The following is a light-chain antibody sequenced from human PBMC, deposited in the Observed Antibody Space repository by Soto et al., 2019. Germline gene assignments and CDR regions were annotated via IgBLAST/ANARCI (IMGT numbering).Light chain of an antibody. V-gene: IGKV1-5*01. CDR2: DAS. Sequence: DIQLTQSPSTLSASVGERVTITCRASQTVNTWLAWYQHKPGKAPKLLIYDASVLETGVPSRFSGFSSGTEFTLTISSLQPDDFATYFCQQYNSYSPEGPTFGGGTKVEI. J-gene: IGKJ4*01. CDR1: QTVNTW. CDR3: QQYNSYSPEGPT.